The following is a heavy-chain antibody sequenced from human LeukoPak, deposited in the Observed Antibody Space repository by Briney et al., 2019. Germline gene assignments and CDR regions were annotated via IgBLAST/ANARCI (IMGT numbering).Heavy chain of an antibody. Sequence: EASVKVSCKASGGTFSSYAISWVRPAPGQGLEWMGRIIPILGIANYAQKFQGRVTITADKSTSTAYMELSSLRSEDTAVYYCAGGGNGNWFDPWGQGTLVTVSS. CDR1: GGTFSSYA. CDR3: AGGGNGNWFDP. J-gene: IGHJ5*02. CDR2: IIPILGIA. D-gene: IGHD1-1*01. V-gene: IGHV1-69*04.